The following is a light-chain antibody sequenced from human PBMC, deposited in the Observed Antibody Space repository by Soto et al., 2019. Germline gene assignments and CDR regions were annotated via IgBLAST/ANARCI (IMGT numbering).Light chain of an antibody. CDR2: GNS. CDR1: SSNIGGGYD. Sequence: QSVLTQPPSVSGAPGQRVTISFTGSSSNIGGGYDVHWYQQLPGTAPKLLIYGNSNRPSGVPDRFSGSKSGTSASLAITGLQAEDEADYYCQSYDSSLSVVFGGGTKLTVL. J-gene: IGLJ2*01. CDR3: QSYDSSLSVV. V-gene: IGLV1-40*01.